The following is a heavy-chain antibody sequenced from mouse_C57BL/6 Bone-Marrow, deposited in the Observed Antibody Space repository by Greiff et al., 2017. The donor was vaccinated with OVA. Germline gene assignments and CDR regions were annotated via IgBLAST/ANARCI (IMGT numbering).Heavy chain of an antibody. V-gene: IGHV3-6*01. D-gene: IGHD1-1*01. CDR3: ARGSSYWYFDV. CDR2: ISYDGSN. Sequence: EVKLMESGPGLVKPSQSLSLTCSVTGYSITSGYYWNWIRQFPGNKLEWMGYISYDGSNNYNPSLKNRISITRDTSKNQLFLKLNSVTTEDTATYYCARGSSYWYFDVWGTGTTVTVSS. J-gene: IGHJ1*03. CDR1: GYSITSGYY.